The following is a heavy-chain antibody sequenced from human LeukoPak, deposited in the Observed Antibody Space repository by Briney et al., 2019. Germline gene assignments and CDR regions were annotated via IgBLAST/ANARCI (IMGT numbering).Heavy chain of an antibody. CDR2: ISSSNTI. D-gene: IGHD3-22*01. V-gene: IGHV3-48*02. J-gene: IGHJ4*02. Sequence: GSLRLSCAASGFTFSSYSMSWVRQAPGKGLEWVSYISSSNTIYYADSVKGRFTISRDNAKNSLYLQMNSLRDEDTAVYYCARDLARNYYDSSGYYPPTFDYWGQGTLVTVSS. CDR1: GFTFSSYS. CDR3: ARDLARNYYDSSGYYPPTFDY.